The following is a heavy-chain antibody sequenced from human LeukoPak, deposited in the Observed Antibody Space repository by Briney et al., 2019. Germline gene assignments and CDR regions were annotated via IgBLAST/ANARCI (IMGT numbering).Heavy chain of an antibody. CDR2: ISDSGGIT. CDR3: ARRTTTVTH. CDR1: GFKFDAYP. V-gene: IGHV3-23*01. J-gene: IGHJ4*02. Sequence: GGSLRLSCAASGFKFDAYPMSWVRQAPGKGLEWVSSISDSGGITHYADSVKGRFTISRDNSKNTLYLQMNSLRAEDTAVYYCARRTTTVTHWGQGTLVTVSS. D-gene: IGHD4-17*01.